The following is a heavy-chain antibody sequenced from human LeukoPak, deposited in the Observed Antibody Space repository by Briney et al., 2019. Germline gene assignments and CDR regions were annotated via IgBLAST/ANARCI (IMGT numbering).Heavy chain of an antibody. CDR2: IYYIGST. CDR1: GGSISSDY. D-gene: IGHD3-22*01. V-gene: IGHV4-59*08. J-gene: IGHJ4*02. CDR3: ARQFSTGSRYYFDY. Sequence: SETLSLTCTVSGGSISSDYWSWIRQPPGKGLEWIGYIYYIGSTNYNPSLKSRVTMSVDTSKNQFSLNLTSVTAADTAVYYCARQFSTGSRYYFDYWGPGTLVTVSS.